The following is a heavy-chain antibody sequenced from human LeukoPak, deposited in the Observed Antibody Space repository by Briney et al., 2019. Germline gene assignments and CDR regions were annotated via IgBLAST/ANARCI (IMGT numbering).Heavy chain of an antibody. D-gene: IGHD3-10*01. Sequence: AGGSLRLSCAASGLMFSNYGMNWVRLAPGKGLEWVSGITGSGTTYYADSVKGRFSISRDNSKNTLYLQMNSLRAEDTAVYHCAKSLSSRGLIIPKTSRYFDYWGQGTLVTVSS. J-gene: IGHJ4*02. CDR3: AKSLSSRGLIIPKTSRYFDY. V-gene: IGHV3-23*01. CDR1: GLMFSNYG. CDR2: ITGSGTT.